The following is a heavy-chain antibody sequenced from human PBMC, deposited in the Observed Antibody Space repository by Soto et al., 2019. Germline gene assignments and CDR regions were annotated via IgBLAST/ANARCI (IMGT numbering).Heavy chain of an antibody. CDR2: ISASGGLK. CDR3: AREVGAPSGWLDP. J-gene: IGHJ5*02. V-gene: IGHV3-23*01. Sequence: QPGGSLRLSCAXXGFTFXXXXXXXVRQTPXXXXGWVSGISASGGLKYYADSVQGRFTVSRDNSKNILYLQMDNLGDGDTALYYCAREVGAPSGWLDPWGQGTQVTVSS. D-gene: IGHD1-26*01. CDR1: GFTFXXXX.